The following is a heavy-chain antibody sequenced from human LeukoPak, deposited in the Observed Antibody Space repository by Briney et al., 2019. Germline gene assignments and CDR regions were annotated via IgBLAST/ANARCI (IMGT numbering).Heavy chain of an antibody. Sequence: GGSLRLSCAASGFTLSSYWMSWVRQAPGKGLEWVANIIQDGSEKYYVDSVKGRFTISRDNAKNSLYLQMNSLRAEDTAVYYCAELGITMIGGVWGKGTTVTISS. J-gene: IGHJ6*04. CDR1: GFTLSSYW. D-gene: IGHD3-10*02. CDR2: IIQDGSEK. V-gene: IGHV3-7*01. CDR3: AELGITMIGGV.